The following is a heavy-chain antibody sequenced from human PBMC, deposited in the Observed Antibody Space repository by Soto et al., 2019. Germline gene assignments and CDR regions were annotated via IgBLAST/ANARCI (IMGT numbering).Heavy chain of an antibody. J-gene: IGHJ5*02. CDR2: ISGSDGST. Sequence: GGSLRLSCAASGFTFSNYAMSWVRQAPGKGLEWVSVISGSDGSTYYADSVKGRFTISRDNSKSTVYLELNNLSAEDTAVYHCAKNQGVELVPLATVDWFDPWGQGSVVTAPQ. D-gene: IGHD1-26*01. CDR1: GFTFSNYA. V-gene: IGHV3-23*01. CDR3: AKNQGVELVPLATVDWFDP.